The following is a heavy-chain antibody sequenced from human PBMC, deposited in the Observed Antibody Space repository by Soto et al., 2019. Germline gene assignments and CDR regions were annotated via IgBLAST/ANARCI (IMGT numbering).Heavy chain of an antibody. V-gene: IGHV3-30*18. CDR1: GFTFSSYG. Sequence: GGSLRLSCAASGFTFSSYGMHWVRQAPGKGLEWVAVISYDGSNKYYADSVKGRFTISRDNSKNTLYLQMNSLRDEDRAVDYCAKDVVVGATTGLGDYYYYYGMDVWGQGTTVTVSS. CDR3: AKDVVVGATTGLGDYYYYYGMDV. D-gene: IGHD1-26*01. CDR2: ISYDGSNK. J-gene: IGHJ6*02.